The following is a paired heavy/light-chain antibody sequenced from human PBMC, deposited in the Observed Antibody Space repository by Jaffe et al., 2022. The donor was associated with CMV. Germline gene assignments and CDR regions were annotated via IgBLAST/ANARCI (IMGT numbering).Heavy chain of an antibody. CDR2: ISGNGGST. V-gene: IGHV3-23*01. J-gene: IGHJ4*02. CDR3: AKALSSAYYPILDY. Sequence: EVQLLESGGGLVQPGGSLRLSCAASGFTFSSYAMSWVRLAPGKGLEWVSAISGNGGSTYYADSVKGRFTISRDDSKNNLSLQMNSLRAEDTAVYYCAKALSSAYYPILDYWGQGALVTVSS. D-gene: IGHD3-22*01. CDR1: GFTFSSYA.
Light chain of an antibody. CDR2: AAS. V-gene: IGKV3-20*01. CDR1: QSISSSY. CDR3: QQNGISPMS. J-gene: IGKJ5*01. Sequence: EIVLTQSPGTLSLSPGERATLSCRASQSISSSYLAWYQQIPGQAPRLLIYAASSRATGIPDRISGSGSGTDFTLTISRLEPEDFAVYYCQQNGISPMSFGQGTRLEIK.